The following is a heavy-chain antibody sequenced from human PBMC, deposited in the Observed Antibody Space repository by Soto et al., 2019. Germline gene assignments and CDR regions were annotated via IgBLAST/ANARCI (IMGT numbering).Heavy chain of an antibody. V-gene: IGHV3-33*01. CDR3: ARERRTGFDAFDI. J-gene: IGHJ3*02. D-gene: IGHD1-1*01. Sequence: GGSLRLSCAASGFTFSSYGMHWVRQAPGEGLEWVAVIWYDGSNKYYADSVKGRFTISRDNSKNTLYLQMNSLRAEDTAVYYCARERRTGFDAFDIWGQGTMVTVSS. CDR2: IWYDGSNK. CDR1: GFTFSSYG.